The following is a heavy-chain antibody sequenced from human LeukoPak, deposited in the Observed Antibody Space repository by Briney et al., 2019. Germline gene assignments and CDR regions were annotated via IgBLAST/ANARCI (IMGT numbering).Heavy chain of an antibody. J-gene: IGHJ6*03. CDR2: INPNSGGT. V-gene: IGHV1-2*02. CDR1: GYTFTGYY. D-gene: IGHD6-13*01. Sequence: GASVKVSCKASGYTFTGYYMHWVRQAPGQGLEWMGWINPNSGGTNYAQKFQGRVTMTRDASISTAYMELSRLRSDDTAVYYCARAGYSSSWYVGYYYYYMDVWGKGTTVTVSS. CDR3: ARAGYSSSWYVGYYYYYMDV.